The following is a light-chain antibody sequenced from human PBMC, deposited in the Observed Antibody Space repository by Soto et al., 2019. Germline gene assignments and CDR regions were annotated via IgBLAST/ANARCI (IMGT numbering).Light chain of an antibody. CDR1: QVISSW. CDR2: KAS. Sequence: DIQMTQSPSSVSASVGDTVTVSCRASQVISSWLAWYQQKPGRAPNLLIYKASTLQTGVPYRFSGSGSGTDFTLTITNLQPEDFATYYCHQASSFPLSFGGGTKVEIK. J-gene: IGKJ4*02. V-gene: IGKV1-12*01. CDR3: HQASSFPLS.